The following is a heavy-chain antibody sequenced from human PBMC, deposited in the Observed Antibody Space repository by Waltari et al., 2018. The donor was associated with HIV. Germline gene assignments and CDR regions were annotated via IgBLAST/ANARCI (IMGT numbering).Heavy chain of an antibody. CDR3: VRSGVRELLD. J-gene: IGHJ4*02. CDR2: INTQTGNP. Sequence: QVQLVQSGSELKKPGASVMVSCKASGYTFTNHGINWVRQAPGQGLEWMGWINTQTGNPTYAQGFTGRLVFSLYTSITTAYLQIKSLQAEDTAIYYCVRSGVRELLDWGQGTLVTVSS. D-gene: IGHD3-10*01. V-gene: IGHV7-4-1*02. CDR1: GYTFTNHG.